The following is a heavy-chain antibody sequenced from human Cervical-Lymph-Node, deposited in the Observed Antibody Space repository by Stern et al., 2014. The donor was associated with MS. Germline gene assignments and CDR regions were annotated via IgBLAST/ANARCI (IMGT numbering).Heavy chain of an antibody. J-gene: IGHJ4*02. CDR2: ITAGDGHT. V-gene: IGHV1-3*01. D-gene: IGHD3-16*01. Sequence: VQLVQSGAEVKAPGASVKVSCKASGYTFSRFAIHWVRQAPGQRLEYMGWITAGDGHTKYSQHFQGRLSITRDTSATTAFLELSSLKYEDTAVYYCTRAYYGSQFGYWGQGTLVTVSS. CDR3: TRAYYGSQFGY. CDR1: GYTFSRFA.